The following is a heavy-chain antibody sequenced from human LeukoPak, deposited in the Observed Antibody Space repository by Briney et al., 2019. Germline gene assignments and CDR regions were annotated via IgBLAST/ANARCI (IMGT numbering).Heavy chain of an antibody. CDR3: ARDVNNYFDS. CDR1: GFIFTAYG. J-gene: IGHJ4*02. CDR2: ISHDLTYQ. Sequence: GGSLRLSCAASGFIFTAYGMHWVRQAPGKGLEWVAVISHDLTYQAYADSVKGRFTISRDDSKNTLYVQMNSLRTEDTAFYYCARDVNNYFDSWGLGTLVTVSS. V-gene: IGHV3-30*03.